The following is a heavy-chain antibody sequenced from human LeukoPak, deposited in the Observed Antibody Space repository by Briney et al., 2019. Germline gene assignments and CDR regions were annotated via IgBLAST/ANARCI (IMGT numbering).Heavy chain of an antibody. CDR1: GYSFIIDC. V-gene: IGHV5-51*01. Sequence: GESLKSPFKGSGYSFIIDCVVGVGQMPGKGLDWMGIIYLGDADARLSPSFQGQVTISADKPISTAYLRWSSRKALDNAMKYCARQRLSARLYDAFDYWGQGTLVTVSS. CDR3: ARQRLSARLYDAFDY. CDR2: IYLGDADA. D-gene: IGHD2-21*02. J-gene: IGHJ3*01.